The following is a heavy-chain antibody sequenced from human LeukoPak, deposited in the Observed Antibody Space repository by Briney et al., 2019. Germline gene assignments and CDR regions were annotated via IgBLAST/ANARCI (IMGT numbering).Heavy chain of an antibody. D-gene: IGHD5-24*01. Sequence: PGGSLRLSCAASGFTFSDYYMSWIRQAPGKGLEWVSTIGGSGINTYYADSVKGRFTISRDNSENTLYLQMNNLRAEDTAIYYCAKGSDGYNCVVDYWGQGTLVTVSS. CDR3: AKGSDGYNCVVDY. J-gene: IGHJ4*02. CDR2: IGGSGINT. CDR1: GFTFSDYY. V-gene: IGHV3-23*01.